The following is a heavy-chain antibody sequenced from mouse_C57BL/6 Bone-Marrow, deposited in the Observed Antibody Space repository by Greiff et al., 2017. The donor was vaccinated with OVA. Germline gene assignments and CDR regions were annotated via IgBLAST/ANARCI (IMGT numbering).Heavy chain of an antibody. V-gene: IGHV14-3*01. CDR1: GFNIKNTY. D-gene: IGHD1-1*01. Sequence: VQLQQSVAELVRPGASVKLSCTASGFNIKNTYMHWVKQRPEQGLEWIGRIDPANGNTKYAPKFQGKATITADTSSNTAYLQLSSLTSEDTAIYYGARPLYGSSYGFDYWGQGTTLTVSS. CDR3: ARPLYGSSYGFDY. J-gene: IGHJ2*01. CDR2: IDPANGNT.